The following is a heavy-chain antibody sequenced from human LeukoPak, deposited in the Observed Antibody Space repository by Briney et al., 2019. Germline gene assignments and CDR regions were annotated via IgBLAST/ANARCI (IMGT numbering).Heavy chain of an antibody. D-gene: IGHD6-13*01. CDR2: IYYSGST. V-gene: IGHV4-59*01. J-gene: IGHJ1*01. Sequence: SETLSLTCTVSGGSMSGYVWSWIRQPPGKGLEWIGYIYYSGSTNYNPSLKSRVTISVDTSKNQFSLKLSSVTAADTAVYYCARSITSSWYGDFQHWGQGTLVTVSS. CDR3: ARSITSSWYGDFQH. CDR1: GGSMSGYV.